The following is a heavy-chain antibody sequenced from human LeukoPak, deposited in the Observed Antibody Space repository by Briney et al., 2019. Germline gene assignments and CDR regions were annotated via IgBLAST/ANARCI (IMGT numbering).Heavy chain of an antibody. D-gene: IGHD3-10*01. Sequence: GASVKVSCKASGYTFTSYYMHWVRQAPGQGLEWMGIINPSGGSTSYAQKFQGRVTMTRNTPISTAYMELRSLRSEDTAVYYCARVAFDYGSGSYLFDYWGQGTLVTVSS. J-gene: IGHJ4*02. CDR3: ARVAFDYGSGSYLFDY. V-gene: IGHV1-46*01. CDR2: INPSGGST. CDR1: GYTFTSYY.